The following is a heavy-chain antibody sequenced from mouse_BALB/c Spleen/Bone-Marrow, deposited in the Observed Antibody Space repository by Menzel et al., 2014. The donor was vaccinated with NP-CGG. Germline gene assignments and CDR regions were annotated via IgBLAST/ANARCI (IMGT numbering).Heavy chain of an antibody. V-gene: IGHV1-9*01. J-gene: IGHJ4*01. D-gene: IGHD2-10*01. CDR3: ARAYYVNYDAMDY. CDR2: ILPGSGST. Sequence: VQLQESGAELMKPGASMKISCKATGYTFSSYWIEWVKPRPGHGLEWIGEILPGSGSTNYNERFKGKATFTADTSSNTAYMQLSSLTSEDSAVYYCARAYYVNYDAMDYWGQGTSVTVSS. CDR1: GYTFSSYW.